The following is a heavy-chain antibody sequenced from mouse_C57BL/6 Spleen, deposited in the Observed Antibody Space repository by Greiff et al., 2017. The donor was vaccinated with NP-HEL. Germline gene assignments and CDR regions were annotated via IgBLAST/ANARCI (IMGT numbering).Heavy chain of an antibody. CDR1: GYTFTTYP. CDR2: FHPYNDDT. V-gene: IGHV1-47*01. CDR3: ARGIWSKDWYFDV. D-gene: IGHD1-1*02. Sequence: ESGAELVKPGASVKMSCKASGYTFTTYPIEWMKQNHGKSLEWIGNFHPYNDDTKYNEKFKGKATLTVEKSSSTVYLELSRLTSDDSAVYYCARGIWSKDWYFDVWGTGTTVTVSS. J-gene: IGHJ1*03.